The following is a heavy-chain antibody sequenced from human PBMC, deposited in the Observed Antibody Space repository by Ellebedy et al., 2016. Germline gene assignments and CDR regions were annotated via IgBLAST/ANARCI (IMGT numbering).Heavy chain of an antibody. CDR3: ARGLRYYYGSGSYRYYYYGMDV. CDR1: GYTFTSYD. Sequence: ASVKVSXXASGYTFTSYDINWVRQATGQGLEWMGWMNPNSGNTGYAQKFQGRVTMTRNTSISTAYMELSSLRSEDTAVYYCARGLRYYYGSGSYRYYYYGMDVWGQGTTVTVSS. CDR2: MNPNSGNT. J-gene: IGHJ6*02. D-gene: IGHD3-10*01. V-gene: IGHV1-8*01.